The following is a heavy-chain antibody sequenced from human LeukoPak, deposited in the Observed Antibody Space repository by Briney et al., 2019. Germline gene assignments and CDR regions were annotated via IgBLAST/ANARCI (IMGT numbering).Heavy chain of an antibody. V-gene: IGHV3-15*01. Sequence: GGSLRLSCAASGFTFSSSGTHGVRQAPGKGLEWVGRVKSKADSGTTDYAAPVKSSFTISRDDSKNTLFLQMNSLKTGDTAVYYCTTGHIFGSGRYYNPNWFDPWGQGTLVTVSS. J-gene: IGHJ5*02. CDR2: VKSKADSGTT. D-gene: IGHD3-10*01. CDR1: GFTFSSSG. CDR3: TTGHIFGSGRYYNPNWFDP.